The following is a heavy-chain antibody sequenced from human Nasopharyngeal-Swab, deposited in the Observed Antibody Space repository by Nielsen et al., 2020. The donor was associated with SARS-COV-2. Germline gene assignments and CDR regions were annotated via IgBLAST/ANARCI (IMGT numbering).Heavy chain of an antibody. CDR2: IRSKAYGGTT. J-gene: IGHJ4*02. CDR3: TRGYDAFDY. CDR1: GFTFGDYA. D-gene: IGHD3-22*01. Sequence: GGSLRLSCTASGFTFGDYAMSWVRQAPGKGLEWVGFIRSKAYGGTTEYAASVKGRFTISRDDSKSIAYLQMNSLKTEDTAVCYCTRGYDAFDYWGQGTLVTVSS. V-gene: IGHV3-49*04.